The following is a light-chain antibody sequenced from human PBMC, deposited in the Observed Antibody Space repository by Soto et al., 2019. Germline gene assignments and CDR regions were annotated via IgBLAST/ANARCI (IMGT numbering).Light chain of an antibody. J-gene: IGLJ2*01. CDR1: RYDIGAGYG. CDR2: GDS. CDR3: PSYDYPLTAVI. V-gene: IGLV1-40*01. Sequence: QSVLTQPPSVSGAPGQRVTISCTGSRYDIGAGYGVHWYQQLPAKAPKLLIHGDSARPSGVPDRFSASKSGTSASLAITGLQAEDEADYYCPSYDYPLTAVIFGGGTKLTVL.